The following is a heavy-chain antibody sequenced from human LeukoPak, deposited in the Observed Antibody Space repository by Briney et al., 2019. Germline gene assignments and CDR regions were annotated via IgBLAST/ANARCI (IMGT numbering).Heavy chain of an antibody. D-gene: IGHD1-26*01. V-gene: IGHV3-23*01. CDR2: ISGSGDTT. CDR3: AKDRSYYFDH. CDR1: GFPFSNYA. J-gene: IGHJ4*02. Sequence: TGGSLRLSCAVSGFPFSNYAMSWVRQAPGKGLEWVSAISGSGDTTYYANSVKGRFTIPRDNSKNTLYLQMNSLRAEDTAVYYCAKDRSYYFDHWGQGTLVTVSS.